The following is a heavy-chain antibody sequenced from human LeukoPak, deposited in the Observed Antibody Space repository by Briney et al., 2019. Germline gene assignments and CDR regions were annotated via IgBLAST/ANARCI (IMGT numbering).Heavy chain of an antibody. J-gene: IGHJ4*02. D-gene: IGHD5-18*01. V-gene: IGHV3-53*01. CDR3: ARAPGYSFFDY. CDR2: IYGGGST. CDR1: GFTVSNNY. Sequence: GGSLRLSCAASGFTVSNNYMSWVRQAPGKGLEWVSVIYGGGSTYYADSVKGRFTISRDNSKNTLYLQMNSLRAEDTAVYYCARAPGYSFFDYWGQGTLVTVSS.